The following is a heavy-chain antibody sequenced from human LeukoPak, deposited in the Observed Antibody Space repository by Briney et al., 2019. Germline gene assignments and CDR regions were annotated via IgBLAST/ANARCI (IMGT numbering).Heavy chain of an antibody. CDR3: SRVVLWFGELSQVGWFEP. V-gene: IGHV1-2*06. J-gene: IGHJ5*02. Sequence: ASVKVSCKASGYTFTGYYMHWVRQAPGQGLEWMGRINPNSGGTNYAQKVQGRVTMTRDTSISTAYMELSRLRSDDTAVYYCSRVVLWFGELSQVGWFEPGGQRTLVTVSS. D-gene: IGHD3-10*01. CDR2: INPNSGGT. CDR1: GYTFTGYY.